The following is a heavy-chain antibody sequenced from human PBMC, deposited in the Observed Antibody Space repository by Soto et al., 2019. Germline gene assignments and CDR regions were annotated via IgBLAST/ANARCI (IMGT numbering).Heavy chain of an antibody. CDR1: GYTLTELS. V-gene: IGHV1-24*01. CDR2: FDPEDGET. Sequence: GASVKVSCKVSGYTLTELSMHWVRQAPGKGLEWMGGFDPEDGETIYAQKFQGRVTMTEDTSTDTAYMELSSLRSEDTAVYYCATDIFIEDGSAYSRDWSDPWGQGTLVTVSS. J-gene: IGHJ5*02. CDR3: ATDIFIEDGSAYSRDWSDP. D-gene: IGHD6-6*01.